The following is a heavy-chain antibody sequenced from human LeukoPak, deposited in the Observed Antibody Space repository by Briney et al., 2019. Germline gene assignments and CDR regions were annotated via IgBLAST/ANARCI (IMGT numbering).Heavy chain of an antibody. J-gene: IGHJ4*02. CDR1: GGSISSYY. Sequence: SETLSLTCTVSGGSISSYYWSWIRRPPGKGLEWIGYIYYSGSTNYNPSLKSRVTISVDTSKNQFSLKLSSVTAADTAVYYCARDKSWYYYDSSAPGVFDYWGQGTLVTVSS. V-gene: IGHV4-59*01. D-gene: IGHD3-22*01. CDR3: ARDKSWYYYDSSAPGVFDY. CDR2: IYYSGST.